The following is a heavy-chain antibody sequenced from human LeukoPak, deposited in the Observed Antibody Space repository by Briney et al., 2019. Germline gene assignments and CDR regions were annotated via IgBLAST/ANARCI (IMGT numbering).Heavy chain of an antibody. CDR1: GGSISSYY. CDR2: IYYSGGT. J-gene: IGHJ4*02. D-gene: IGHD1-20*01. CDR3: ARLITGTDYVFDY. Sequence: PSETLSLTGTVSGGSISSYYWSWIRRPPGKGLEWIGDIYYSGGTNYNPSLKSRVTISVDTSKNQFSLRLSSVTAADTAVYYCARLITGTDYVFDYWGQGALVTVSS. V-gene: IGHV4-59*08.